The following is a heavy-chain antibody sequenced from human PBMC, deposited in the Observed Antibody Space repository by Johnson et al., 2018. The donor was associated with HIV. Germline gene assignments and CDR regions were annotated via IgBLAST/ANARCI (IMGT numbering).Heavy chain of an antibody. Sequence: VQLVESGGGVVQPGGSLRLSCAASGFTFSSYGMHWVRQAPGKGLEWVAVIWYDGSNKYYADSVMGRFTISRDNSKNTLYLKMNSLRAEDKAVYYCGREGRRDALDIWGQGTMVNVSS. CDR1: GFTFSSYG. CDR3: GREGRRDALDI. J-gene: IGHJ3*02. V-gene: IGHV3-33*01. CDR2: IWYDGSNK.